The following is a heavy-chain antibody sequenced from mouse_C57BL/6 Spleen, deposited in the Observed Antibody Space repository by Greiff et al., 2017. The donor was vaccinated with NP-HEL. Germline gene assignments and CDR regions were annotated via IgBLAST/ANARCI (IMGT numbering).Heavy chain of an antibody. CDR3: ARNGYYGNSDY. Sequence: EVQLQESGPELVKPGASVKMSCKASGYTFTDYNMHWVKQSHGKSLEWIGYINPNNGGTSYNQKFKGKATLTVNKSSSTAYMELRSLTSEDSAVYYCARNGYYGNSDYWGQGTTLTVSS. J-gene: IGHJ2*01. CDR1: GYTFTDYN. CDR2: INPNNGGT. D-gene: IGHD2-1*01. V-gene: IGHV1-22*01.